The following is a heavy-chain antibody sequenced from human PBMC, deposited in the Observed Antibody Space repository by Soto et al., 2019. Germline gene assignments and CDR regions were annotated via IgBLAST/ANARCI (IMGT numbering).Heavy chain of an antibody. CDR2: ISSSSSYI. V-gene: IGHV3-21*01. J-gene: IGHJ4*02. D-gene: IGHD2-2*01. Sequence: EVQLVESGGGLVKPGGSLRLSCAASGFTFSSYSMNWVRQAPGKGLEWVSSISSSSSYIYYADSVKGRFTISRDNAKNSLYLQRNSLRAEDTAVYYCASSVPAALFDYWGQGTLVTVSS. CDR3: ASSVPAALFDY. CDR1: GFTFSSYS.